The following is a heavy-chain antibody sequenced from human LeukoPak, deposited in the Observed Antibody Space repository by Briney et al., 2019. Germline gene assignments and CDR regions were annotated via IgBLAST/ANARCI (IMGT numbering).Heavy chain of an antibody. V-gene: IGHV3-23*01. CDR3: AKEFYYGSGSYHPTFDY. Sequence: PGGSLRLSCAASKFTFSSYAVSWVRQAPGKGLEWVSAISGSGGSTYYADSVKGRFTISRDNSKNTLYLQMNSLRAEDTAVYYCAKEFYYGSGSYHPTFDYWGQGTLVTVSS. CDR1: KFTFSSYA. CDR2: ISGSGGST. D-gene: IGHD3-10*01. J-gene: IGHJ4*02.